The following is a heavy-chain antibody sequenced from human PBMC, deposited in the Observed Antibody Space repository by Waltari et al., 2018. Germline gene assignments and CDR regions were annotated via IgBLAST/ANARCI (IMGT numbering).Heavy chain of an antibody. D-gene: IGHD5-12*01. Sequence: EVQLLESGGGLVQPGGSLRLSCAASGFTFSSCAMSSVRPAPGKGLGWVSAISGSGGSTYYADSVKGRFTISRDNSKNTLYLQMNSLRAEDTAVYYCAKLMARGVATIGDFDYWGQGTLVTVSS. CDR3: AKLMARGVATIGDFDY. J-gene: IGHJ4*02. CDR2: ISGSGGST. V-gene: IGHV3-23*01. CDR1: GFTFSSCA.